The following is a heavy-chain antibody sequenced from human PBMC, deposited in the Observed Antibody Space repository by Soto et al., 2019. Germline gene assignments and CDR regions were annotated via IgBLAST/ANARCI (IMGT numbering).Heavy chain of an antibody. CDR2: IKPDGSQK. D-gene: IGHD2-2*01. CDR3: AVRYADY. Sequence: EVQLVESGGGLVQPGGSLRLSCAASGFSFSTYWMTWVRQAPGKGLEWVANIKPDGSQKYYVDSVKGRLTISRDNAKRSVYLQMDSLRVEDTALYFCAVRYADYWGQGALVTVSS. J-gene: IGHJ4*02. V-gene: IGHV3-7*01. CDR1: GFSFSTYW.